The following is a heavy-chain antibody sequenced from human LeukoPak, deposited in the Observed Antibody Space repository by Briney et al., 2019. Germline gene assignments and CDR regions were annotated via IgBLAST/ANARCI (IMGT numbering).Heavy chain of an antibody. D-gene: IGHD2-21*01. V-gene: IGHV3-23*01. Sequence: GGSLRLSCVGSGFTFRSHAMSWVRQAPEKGLEFVSGIYENGGTTYYADSVKGRFSISRDNSKNTLFLQMDSLRGEDTAVYYCAKDFRIGYSAHFDYWGQGALVTVSS. CDR2: IYENGGTT. CDR3: AKDFRIGYSAHFDY. CDR1: GFTFRSHA. J-gene: IGHJ4*02.